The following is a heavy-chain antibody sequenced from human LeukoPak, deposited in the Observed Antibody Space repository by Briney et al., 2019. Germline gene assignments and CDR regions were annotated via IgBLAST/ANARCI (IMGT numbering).Heavy chain of an antibody. CDR1: GFTFSSYA. Sequence: GGSLRLSCAASGFTFSSYAMSWVRQAPGKGLEWVSAISGSGGSTYYADSVKGRFTIYRDNSKNTLYLQMNSLRAEDTAVYYCAKSSGYSSAAGTGTRRYFDYWGQGTLVTVSS. CDR2: ISGSGGST. V-gene: IGHV3-23*01. J-gene: IGHJ4*02. D-gene: IGHD6-13*01. CDR3: AKSSGYSSAAGTGTRRYFDY.